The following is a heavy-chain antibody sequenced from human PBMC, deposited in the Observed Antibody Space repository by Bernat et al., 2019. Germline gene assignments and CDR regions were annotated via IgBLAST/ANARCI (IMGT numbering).Heavy chain of an antibody. J-gene: IGHJ3*02. CDR2: ISSSSSYI. Sequence: LVESGGGLVKPGGSLRLSCAASGFTFSSYSMNWVRQAPGKGLEWVSSISSSSSYIYYADSVKGRFTISRDNAKNSLYLQMNSLRAEDTAVYYCARVFCSSTSCSDAFDIWGQGTMATVSS. V-gene: IGHV3-21*01. D-gene: IGHD2-2*01. CDR3: ARVFCSSTSCSDAFDI. CDR1: GFTFSSYS.